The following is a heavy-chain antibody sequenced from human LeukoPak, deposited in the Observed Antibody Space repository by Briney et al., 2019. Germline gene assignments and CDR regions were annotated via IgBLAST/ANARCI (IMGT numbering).Heavy chain of an antibody. J-gene: IGHJ5*02. D-gene: IGHD6-19*01. Sequence: SETLSLTCTVSGGSISSYYWSWIRQPPGKGLEWIGYIYYSGSTNYNPSLKSRVTISVDTSKNQFSLKLSSVTAADTAVYYCARVFKWLVKRGWFDPWGQGTLVTVSS. CDR2: IYYSGST. V-gene: IGHV4-59*12. CDR1: GGSISSYY. CDR3: ARVFKWLVKRGWFDP.